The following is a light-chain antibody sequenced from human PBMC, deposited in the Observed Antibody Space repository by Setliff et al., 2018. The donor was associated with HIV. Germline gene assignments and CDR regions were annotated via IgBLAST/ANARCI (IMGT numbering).Light chain of an antibody. CDR1: SSNVGKYDL. CDR2: EVS. V-gene: IGLV2-23*02. Sequence: QSALTQPASVSGSPGQSITISCTGNSSNVGKYDLVAWYRQHPGKAPELTIYEVSKRPAGVSKRFSGSKAGNAASLTISGLQSDDEGDYYCCSYAGSTTFEVFGSGTRSPS. CDR3: CSYAGSTTFEV. J-gene: IGLJ1*01.